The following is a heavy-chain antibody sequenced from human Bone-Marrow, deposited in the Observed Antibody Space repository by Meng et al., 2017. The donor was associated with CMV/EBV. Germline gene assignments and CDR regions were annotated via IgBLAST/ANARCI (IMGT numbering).Heavy chain of an antibody. Sequence: GESLKISCAASGFTFSSYAMSWVRQAPGKGLEWVSAISGSGGSTYYADSVKGRFTISRDNSKNTLYLQMNSLRAEDTAVYYCARDEPMTLWGYWGQGTLVTVSS. CDR1: GFTFSSYA. D-gene: IGHD3-22*01. CDR2: ISGSGGST. CDR3: ARDEPMTLWGY. V-gene: IGHV3-23*01. J-gene: IGHJ4*02.